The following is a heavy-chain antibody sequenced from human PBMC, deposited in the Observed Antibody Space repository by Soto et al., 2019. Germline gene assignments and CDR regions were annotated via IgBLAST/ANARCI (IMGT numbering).Heavy chain of an antibody. D-gene: IGHD6-13*01. Sequence: GASVKLSCKSSGYTFTGYYMHWVRQAPGQGLEWMGWINPNSGGTNYAQKFQGRVTMTRATSISTAYMELSRLRSDDTAVYYCARAPSAGQNLYYQYGMDVWGQGNMDTVYS. CDR2: INPNSGGT. J-gene: IGHJ6*02. V-gene: IGHV1-2*02. CDR3: ARAPSAGQNLYYQYGMDV. CDR1: GYTFTGYY.